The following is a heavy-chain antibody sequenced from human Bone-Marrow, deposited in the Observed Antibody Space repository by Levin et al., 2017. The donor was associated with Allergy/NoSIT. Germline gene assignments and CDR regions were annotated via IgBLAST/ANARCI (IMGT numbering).Heavy chain of an antibody. CDR2: LSSLFLP. CDR1: GFTVSSNY. D-gene: IGHD2-2*01. CDR3: ARVAIVILPASNSFAL. V-gene: IGHV3-53*01. J-gene: IGHJ3*01. Sequence: LSCAASGFTVSSNYMTWVRQAPGPFLPFFSFLSSLFLPSPSASVQGRFTISRDNSKKTLYLQMNGLTAEDKAIYYCARVAIVILPASNSFALWGQGTLVTVSS.